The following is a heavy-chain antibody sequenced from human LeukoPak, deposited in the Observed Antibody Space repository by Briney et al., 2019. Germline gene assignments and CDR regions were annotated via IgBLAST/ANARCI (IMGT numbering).Heavy chain of an antibody. Sequence: GASVKVSCKASGGTFTRYTISWVRQAPGQGLEWMGGIIPILRISNYEQKFQGRVTITPDKSTSTAYMEVSSVRSEDAAVYYCARWELGGLEWFNNWFDPWGQGTLVTVSS. J-gene: IGHJ5*02. CDR3: ARWELGGLEWFNNWFDP. V-gene: IGHV1-69*02. CDR2: IIPILRIS. D-gene: IGHD3-3*01. CDR1: GGTFTRYT.